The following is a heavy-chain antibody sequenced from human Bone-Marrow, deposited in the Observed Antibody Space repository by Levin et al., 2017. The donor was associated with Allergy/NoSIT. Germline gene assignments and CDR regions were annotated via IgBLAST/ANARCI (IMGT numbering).Heavy chain of an antibody. Sequence: GESLKISCKASGYTFTSYGISWVRQAPGQGLEWMGWISAYNGNTNYAQKLQGRVTMTTDTSTSTAYMELRSLRSDDTAVYYCARDDPVGATTIIYYYYGMDVWGQGTTVTVSS. V-gene: IGHV1-18*01. CDR3: ARDDPVGATTIIYYYYGMDV. D-gene: IGHD1-26*01. CDR1: GYTFTSYG. J-gene: IGHJ6*02. CDR2: ISAYNGNT.